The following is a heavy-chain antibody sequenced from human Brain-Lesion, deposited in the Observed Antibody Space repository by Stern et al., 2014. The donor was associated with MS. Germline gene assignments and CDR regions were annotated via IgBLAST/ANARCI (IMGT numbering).Heavy chain of an antibody. D-gene: IGHD1-14*01. CDR2: CSWNSGTI. J-gene: IGHJ4*02. CDR1: GFTFDDYA. Sequence: EVQLVESGGDLVQPGRSLRLSCAAFGFTFDDYAMHWVRQSPGKGLEWVAGCSWNSGTIGYSASVKGRFTTSRDNAYSSLYLQMNSLRPEDTALYYCARDITGSSAYFAYWGQGTLVTVSS. V-gene: IGHV3-9*01. CDR3: ARDITGSSAYFAY.